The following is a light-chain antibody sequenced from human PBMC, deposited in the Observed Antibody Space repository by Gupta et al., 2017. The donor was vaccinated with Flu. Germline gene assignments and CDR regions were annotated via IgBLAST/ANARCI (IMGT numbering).Light chain of an antibody. CDR1: KLGDKF. V-gene: IGLV3-1*01. CDR3: QACDFGAEA. Sequence: SQGQTATITCSADKLGDKFGSWYQQKPGQTLVLVIYEDSKRPAATPERFSGSNSANTATLTIGETQPMDEADYYCQACDFGAEAFGGGTKLTVL. CDR2: EDS. J-gene: IGLJ2*01.